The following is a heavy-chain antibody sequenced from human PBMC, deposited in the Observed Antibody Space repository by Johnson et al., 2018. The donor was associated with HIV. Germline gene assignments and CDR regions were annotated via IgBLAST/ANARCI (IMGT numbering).Heavy chain of an antibody. J-gene: IGHJ3*02. CDR1: VFTFSDYY. V-gene: IGHV3-11*04. D-gene: IGHD2-15*01. Sequence: HVQLVESGGGLVKPGGSLRLSCVASVFTFSDYYMSWIRQAPGKGLEWVSYISSSGTTIYSADSVQGRFTTSRDNAKNSLYLQMNSLRAEDTAVYYCARSKDCSVGTCPDAFDIWGQGTLVMVSS. CDR3: ARSKDCSVGTCPDAFDI. CDR2: ISSSGTTI.